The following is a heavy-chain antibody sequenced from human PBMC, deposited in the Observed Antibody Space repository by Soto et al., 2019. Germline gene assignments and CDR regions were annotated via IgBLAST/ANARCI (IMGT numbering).Heavy chain of an antibody. Sequence: TSETLSLTCTVSGGSISSGNYYWSWIRQPPGKGLEWIGFISYSGTTHYSASLRSRVSISVDTSKNQFSLDLSSVTAADTAVYYCATMGTPVTGLYYFDYWGQRTLVTVSS. D-gene: IGHD1-7*01. V-gene: IGHV4-30-4*01. CDR1: GGSISSGNYY. CDR2: ISYSGTT. CDR3: ATMGTPVTGLYYFDY. J-gene: IGHJ4*02.